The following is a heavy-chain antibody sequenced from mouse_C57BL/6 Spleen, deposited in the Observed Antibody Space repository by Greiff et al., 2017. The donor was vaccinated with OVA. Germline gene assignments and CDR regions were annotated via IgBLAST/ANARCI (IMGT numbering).Heavy chain of an antibody. CDR1: GFTFTDYY. D-gene: IGHD2-5*01. V-gene: IGHV7-3*01. CDR2: IRNKANGYTT. J-gene: IGHJ4*01. CDR3: ARSYSNFYAMDY. Sequence: EVQLVESGGGLVQPGGSLSLSCAASGFTFTDYYMSWVRQPPGKALEWLGFIRNKANGYTTEYSASVKGRFTIYRDNSQSILYLQMNALRAEDSATYYCARSYSNFYAMDYWGQGTSVTVSS.